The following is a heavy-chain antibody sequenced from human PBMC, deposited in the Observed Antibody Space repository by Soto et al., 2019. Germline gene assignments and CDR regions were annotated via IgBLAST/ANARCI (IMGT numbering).Heavy chain of an antibody. D-gene: IGHD3-3*01. Sequence: PGGSLRLSCAASGFTFSTYSMNWVRQAPGKGLEWVSSISISSSYIYYADSVKGRFTTSRDNAKNSLYLQMNSLRVEGTAVYYCARGHDFWSGYFTFFDYWGQGTVVTVSS. J-gene: IGHJ4*02. CDR3: ARGHDFWSGYFTFFDY. CDR2: ISISSSYI. CDR1: GFTFSTYS. V-gene: IGHV3-21*01.